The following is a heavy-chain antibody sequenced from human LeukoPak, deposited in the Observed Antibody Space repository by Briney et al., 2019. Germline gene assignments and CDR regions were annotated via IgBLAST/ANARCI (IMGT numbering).Heavy chain of an antibody. CDR1: GFAFTNQA. Sequence: GGSLRLSCAASGFAFTNQAMGWVRQAPGKGLEWVSVISYNSDSTYYADSVKGRFTISRDNSKNTLFLQTNSLRTEDTAVYYCAKDARRTSGWYFFDYWGQGTLVTVSS. J-gene: IGHJ4*02. D-gene: IGHD6-19*01. CDR3: AKDARRTSGWYFFDY. CDR2: ISYNSDST. V-gene: IGHV3-23*01.